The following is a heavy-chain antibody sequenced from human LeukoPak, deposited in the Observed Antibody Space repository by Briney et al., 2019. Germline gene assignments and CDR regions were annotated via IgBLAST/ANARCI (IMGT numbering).Heavy chain of an antibody. J-gene: IGHJ4*02. D-gene: IGHD3-16*01. CDR3: ARDHLYYEISGPRFDY. CDR1: GFTFSSYS. CDR2: ISSSSSTI. V-gene: IGHV3-48*04. Sequence: PGGSLRLSCAASGFTFSSYSMNWVRQAPGKGLEWVSYISSSSSTIYYADSVKGRFTILRDNAKNSLYLQMNSLRVEDTAVYFCARDHLYYEISGPRFDYWGQGTRVTVSS.